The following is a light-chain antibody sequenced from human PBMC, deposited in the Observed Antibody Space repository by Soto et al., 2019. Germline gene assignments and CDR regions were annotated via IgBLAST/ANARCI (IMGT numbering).Light chain of an antibody. Sequence: IVMTQSPATLSVSLGDRATLSCRASQSVSNYLAWYQQKPGQAPRLLIYGASTRATGIPARFSGSGSETDFTLTISSLQSEDFAVYYCQQFNSLFGQGTRLEIK. CDR2: GAS. J-gene: IGKJ5*01. CDR1: QSVSNY. CDR3: QQFNSL. V-gene: IGKV3-15*01.